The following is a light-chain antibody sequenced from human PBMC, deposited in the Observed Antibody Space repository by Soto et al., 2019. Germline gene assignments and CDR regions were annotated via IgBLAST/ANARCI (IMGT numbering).Light chain of an antibody. V-gene: IGLV2-14*01. Sequence: QSALTQPASVSGSPGQSITISCTGTSSDVGGYNYVSWYQQHPGKAPKLMIYEVSNRPSGVSNRFSGSKSGNTASLTISGLQAEDEADYHCSSYTSSSTLEVVGTGTKLTVL. CDR1: SSDVGGYNY. CDR2: EVS. CDR3: SSYTSSSTLEV. J-gene: IGLJ1*01.